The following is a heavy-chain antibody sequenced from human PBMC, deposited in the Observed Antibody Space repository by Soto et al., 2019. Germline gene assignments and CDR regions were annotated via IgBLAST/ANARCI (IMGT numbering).Heavy chain of an antibody. Sequence: GGSLRLSCAASGFTFSSYAMSWVRQAPGKGLEWVSAIRGSGGSTYYADSVKGRFTISRDNSKNTLYLQMNSRRAEDTAVYYCAKDARRGYSYGYDYWGQGTLVTVSS. CDR1: GFTFSSYA. CDR3: AKDARRGYSYGYDY. CDR2: IRGSGGST. D-gene: IGHD5-18*01. J-gene: IGHJ4*02. V-gene: IGHV3-23*01.